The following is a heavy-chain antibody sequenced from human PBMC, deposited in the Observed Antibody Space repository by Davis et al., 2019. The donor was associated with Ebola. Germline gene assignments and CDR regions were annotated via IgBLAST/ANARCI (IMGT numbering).Heavy chain of an antibody. CDR1: GFTFSSYG. J-gene: IGHJ5*02. V-gene: IGHV3-33*01. CDR2: IWYDGGNK. CDR3: ARAPQSDIAAAGT. Sequence: GGSLRLSCAASGFTFSSYGMHWVRQAPGKGLEWVAVIWYDGGNKYYADSVKGRFTISRDNSKNTLYLQMNSLRAEDTAVYYCARAPQSDIAAAGTWGQGTLVTVSS. D-gene: IGHD6-13*01.